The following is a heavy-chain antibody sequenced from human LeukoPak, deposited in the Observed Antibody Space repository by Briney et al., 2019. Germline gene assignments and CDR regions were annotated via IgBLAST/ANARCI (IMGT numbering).Heavy chain of an antibody. Sequence: ASVKVSCKASGYTFTGYYMHWVRQAPGQGLEWIGWINPNSGGTNYAQTFQGRVTMTRDTSISTAYVELSRLRSDDTAVYYCARESDIVVVPAAIEVPRALDPWGQGTLVTVSS. V-gene: IGHV1-2*02. CDR1: GYTFTGYY. CDR2: INPNSGGT. CDR3: ARESDIVVVPAAIEVPRALDP. J-gene: IGHJ5*02. D-gene: IGHD2-2*01.